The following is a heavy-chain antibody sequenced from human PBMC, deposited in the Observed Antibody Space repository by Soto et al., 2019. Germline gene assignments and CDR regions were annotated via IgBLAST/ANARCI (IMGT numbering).Heavy chain of an antibody. J-gene: IGHJ4*02. CDR2: XXGXXGXT. D-gene: IGHD1-26*01. CDR3: TRGPRADSSGTGAH. V-gene: IGHV3-23*01. CDR1: GFTFSNYA. Sequence: GGSLRLSCVASGFTFSNYAMSWVRQAPGKGLAWVSAXXGXXGXTXXXDXXXGRFTISRDNSKNTLYLQMNNLKPDDTAIYYCTRGPRADSSGTGAHWGQGTPVTVSS.